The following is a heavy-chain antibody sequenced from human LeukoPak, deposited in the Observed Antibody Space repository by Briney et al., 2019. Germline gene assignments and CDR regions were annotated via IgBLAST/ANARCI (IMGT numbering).Heavy chain of an antibody. CDR2: IFTSGST. CDR3: AREGKITMVRGVIRYYYMDV. Sequence: SETLSLTCTVSSGSISTSNYYWGWVRQPPGKALEWIGRIFTSGSTKYNPSLKSRVTISVDTSKNQFSLKLSSVTAADTAVYYCAREGKITMVRGVIRYYYMDVWGKGTTVTISS. J-gene: IGHJ6*03. V-gene: IGHV4-39*07. D-gene: IGHD3-10*01. CDR1: SGSISTSNYY.